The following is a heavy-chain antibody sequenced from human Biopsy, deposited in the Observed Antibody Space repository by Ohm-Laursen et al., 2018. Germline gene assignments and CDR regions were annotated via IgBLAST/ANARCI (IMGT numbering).Heavy chain of an antibody. CDR2: IFYDGSNT. CDR3: ARLNSGTYDASDL. CDR1: GFTFNNYG. D-gene: IGHD1-26*01. J-gene: IGHJ3*01. V-gene: IGHV3-33*08. Sequence: SLRLSCSASGFTFNNYGMQWVRQAPGKGLEWVAFIFYDGSNTYYADSVKGRFTISRDDAQNSLYLHMNSLRAEDTAVYYCARLNSGTYDASDLWGQGTMVIVSS.